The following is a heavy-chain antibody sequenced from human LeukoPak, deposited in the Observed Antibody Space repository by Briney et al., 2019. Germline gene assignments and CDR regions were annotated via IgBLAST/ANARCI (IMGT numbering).Heavy chain of an antibody. CDR1: GGSITSTSW. J-gene: IGHJ4*02. CDR3: SRENGAFSPFGY. V-gene: IGHV4-4*02. Sequence: SGTLSLTGGVSGGSITSTSWWSWVRQPPGQGLEWIGEVSLSGLANYNPSLSSRIIMALDTSKNHLSLHLTSVTAADTAVYYCSRENGAFSPFGYWGQGYLVTVLS. CDR2: VSLSGLA. D-gene: IGHD2-8*01.